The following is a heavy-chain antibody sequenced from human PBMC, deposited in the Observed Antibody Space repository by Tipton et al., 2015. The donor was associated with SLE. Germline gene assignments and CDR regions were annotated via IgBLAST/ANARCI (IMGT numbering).Heavy chain of an antibody. Sequence: TLSLTCTVSGGSISSHYWSWIRQPPGKGLEWIGYIYTSGSTNYNPSLKSRVTISVDTSKNQFSLKLSSVTAADTAVYYCAAHDYGDYDWGQGTLVTVSS. CDR2: IYTSGST. CDR3: AAHDYGDYD. J-gene: IGHJ4*02. D-gene: IGHD4-17*01. CDR1: GGSISSHY. V-gene: IGHV4-4*08.